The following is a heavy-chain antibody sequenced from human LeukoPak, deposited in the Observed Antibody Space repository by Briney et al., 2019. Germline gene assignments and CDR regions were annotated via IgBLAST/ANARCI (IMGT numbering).Heavy chain of an antibody. D-gene: IGHD3-10*02. CDR3: AKDAPGYYDVDYFDY. CDR1: GFTFSNYA. Sequence: GGSLRLSCAASGFTFSNYAMSWVRQAPGKGLEWVSGISASGGSTYYADSVKGRFTISRDNSKNTLYLQMNSLRAEDTAVYYCAKDAPGYYDVDYFDYWGQGTLVTVSS. J-gene: IGHJ4*02. CDR2: ISASGGST. V-gene: IGHV3-23*01.